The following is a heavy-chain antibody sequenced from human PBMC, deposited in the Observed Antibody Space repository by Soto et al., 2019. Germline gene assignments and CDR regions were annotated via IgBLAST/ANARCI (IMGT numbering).Heavy chain of an antibody. Sequence: PSESLSLTCAVSRFSISSGYFWGWFRHAPGKGREWLASIYHSGTTYYNPSVKGGVIVSVETSKNQFSLKMSSVTAAAAAVYYCARDSSGYNWLERWGQGTRVTVCS. J-gene: IGHJ5*02. CDR1: RFSISSGYF. CDR3: ARDSSGYNWLER. CDR2: IYHSGTT. D-gene: IGHD3-22*01. V-gene: IGHV4-38-2*02.